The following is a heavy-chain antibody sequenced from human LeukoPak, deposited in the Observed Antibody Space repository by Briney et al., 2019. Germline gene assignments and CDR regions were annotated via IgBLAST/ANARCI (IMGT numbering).Heavy chain of an antibody. Sequence: GGSLRLSCAASGFRFSDYSMNWVRQAPGKGLEWISYIGISSGNTNYADSVKGRFTISGDKAKNSLYPQMNSLRVEDTAVYYCARDYKYAFDNWGQGTLVTVSS. CDR1: GFRFSDYS. V-gene: IGHV3-48*01. J-gene: IGHJ4*02. D-gene: IGHD5-24*01. CDR3: ARDYKYAFDN. CDR2: IGISSGNT.